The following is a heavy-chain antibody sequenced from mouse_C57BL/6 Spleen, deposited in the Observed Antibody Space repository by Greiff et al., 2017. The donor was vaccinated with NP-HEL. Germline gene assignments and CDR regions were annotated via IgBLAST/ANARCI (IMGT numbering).Heavy chain of an antibody. V-gene: IGHV3-6*01. D-gene: IGHD2-4*01. J-gene: IGHJ3*01. CDR2: ISYDGSN. CDR1: GYSITSGYY. Sequence: ESGPGLVKPSQSLSLTCSVTGYSITSGYYWNWIRQFPGNKLEWMGYISYDGSNNYNPSLKNRISITRDTSKNQFFLKLNSVTTEDTATYYCARGYYDYDRAWFAYWGQGTLVTVSA. CDR3: ARGYYDYDRAWFAY.